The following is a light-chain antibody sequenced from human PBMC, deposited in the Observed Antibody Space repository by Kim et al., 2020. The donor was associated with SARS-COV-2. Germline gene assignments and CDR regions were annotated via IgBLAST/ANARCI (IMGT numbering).Light chain of an antibody. J-gene: IGKJ5*01. CDR1: QGISSW. CDR3: QQYKDYPIT. Sequence: DIQMTQSPSSLSASVGDRVTITCRASQGISSWLAWYQHKPGTAPKSLIYAVSSLQSGVPSRFSGSGSGTDFTLTISSLQPEDFATYYCQQYKDYPITFGQGTRLEIK. V-gene: IGKV1D-16*01. CDR2: AVS.